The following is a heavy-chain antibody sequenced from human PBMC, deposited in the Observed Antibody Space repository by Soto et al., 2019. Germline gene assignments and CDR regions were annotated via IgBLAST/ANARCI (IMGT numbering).Heavy chain of an antibody. CDR1: GFTFSSYW. Sequence: GGSLRLSCAASGFTFSSYWMSWVRQAPGKGLEWVANIKQDGSEKYYVDSVKGRFTISRDNAKNSLYLQMNSLRAEDTAVYYCARDPASGSYYAYYYYGMDVWGQGTTVTVSS. CDR3: ARDPASGSYYAYYYYGMDV. CDR2: IKQDGSEK. J-gene: IGHJ6*02. V-gene: IGHV3-7*05. D-gene: IGHD1-26*01.